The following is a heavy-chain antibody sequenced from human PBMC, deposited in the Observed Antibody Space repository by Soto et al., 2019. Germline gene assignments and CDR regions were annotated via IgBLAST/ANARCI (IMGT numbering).Heavy chain of an antibody. CDR1: GGSISSSNW. J-gene: IGHJ4*02. CDR2: IYHSGST. CDR3: ASGYSSSWYGLGY. D-gene: IGHD6-13*01. V-gene: IGHV4-4*02. Sequence: QVQLQESGPGLVKPSGTLSLTCAVSGGSISSSNWWSGVRQPPGKGLEWIGEIYHSGSTNYNPSLKSRVTISVEKSKNQFSLKLSSVTAADTAVYYCASGYSSSWYGLGYWGQGTLVTVSS.